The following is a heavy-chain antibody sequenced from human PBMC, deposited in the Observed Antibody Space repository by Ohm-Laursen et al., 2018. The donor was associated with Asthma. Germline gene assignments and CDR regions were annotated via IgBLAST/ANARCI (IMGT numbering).Heavy chain of an antibody. CDR2: ISAFTGNT. V-gene: IGHV1-18*01. CDR1: GYTFTNYD. Sequence: GASVKVSCKASGYTFTNYDINWVRQATGQGLEWLGWISAFTGNTHYAQDFQGRVTMTTETSTSTAYLELRSLTSDDAAVYFCARDGGAAVANTPLDYWGQGTLVTVSS. J-gene: IGHJ4*02. D-gene: IGHD6-19*01. CDR3: ARDGGAAVANTPLDY.